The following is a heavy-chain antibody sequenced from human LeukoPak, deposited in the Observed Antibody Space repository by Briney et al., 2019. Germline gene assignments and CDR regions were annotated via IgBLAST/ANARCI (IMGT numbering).Heavy chain of an antibody. V-gene: IGHV3-15*01. CDR2: IKSQAGGGTA. CDR1: RLTLINGY. CDR3: TPGHYSRL. D-gene: IGHD3-10*01. J-gene: IGHJ4*02. Sequence: GGSLRLSCAASRLTLINGYMSWVRQPPGKGLEWVGHIKSQAGGGTAEYAAPVRRRFTISRDESENKLYLQMNSLKPEDTAVYYCTPGHYSRLWGQGTLVTVSS.